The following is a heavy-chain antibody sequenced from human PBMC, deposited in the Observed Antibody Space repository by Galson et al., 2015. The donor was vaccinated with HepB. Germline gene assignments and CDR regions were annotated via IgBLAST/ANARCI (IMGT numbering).Heavy chain of an antibody. Sequence: SLRLSCAASGFTFSSYSMHWVRQAPGKGLMWVSRINSDGDYTNYADSVKGRFTISRDNSKNTLYLQMHSLRVEDTAVYYCVRDQDYDFWSCGQGTLVTVSS. D-gene: IGHD3-3*01. V-gene: IGHV3-74*01. CDR2: INSDGDYT. CDR1: GFTFSSYS. CDR3: VRDQDYDFWS. J-gene: IGHJ4*02.